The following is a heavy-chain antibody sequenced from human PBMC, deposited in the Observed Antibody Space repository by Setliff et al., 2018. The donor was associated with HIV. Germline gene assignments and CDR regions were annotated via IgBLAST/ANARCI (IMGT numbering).Heavy chain of an antibody. V-gene: IGHV1-69*04. CDR3: ARERPGDHYESTGYQLADWFDP. CDR1: GGSFTSYT. CDR2: IIPIVTIA. Sequence: SVKVSCKASGGSFTSYTFSWVRQAPGQGLEWMGRIIPIVTIAHYAEQFVGRVTITADKSTSITYMEVSSLRSEDTAVYYCARERPGDHYESTGYQLADWFDPWGQGTLVTVSS. D-gene: IGHD3-22*01. J-gene: IGHJ5*02.